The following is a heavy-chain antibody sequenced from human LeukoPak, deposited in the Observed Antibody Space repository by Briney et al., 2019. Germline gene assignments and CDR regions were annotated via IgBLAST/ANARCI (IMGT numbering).Heavy chain of an antibody. J-gene: IGHJ6*02. CDR1: GFTFTSAW. V-gene: IGHV3-30*18. Sequence: GGSLRLSCAASGFTFTSAWMSWVRQAPGKGLEWVALISYDGSSEYYAGSVKGRFTISRDNSKITVYLQMNSLKAEDTAVYYCAKELYNYGDYGAEGLDVGGQGTTVTVS. D-gene: IGHD4-17*01. CDR2: ISYDGSSE. CDR3: AKELYNYGDYGAEGLDV.